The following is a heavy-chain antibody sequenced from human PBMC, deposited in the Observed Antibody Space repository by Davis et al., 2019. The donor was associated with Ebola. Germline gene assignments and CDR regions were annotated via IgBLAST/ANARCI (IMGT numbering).Heavy chain of an antibody. CDR2: VYYSGST. CDR3: ARSSRSYCTNGVCYPYYFDY. V-gene: IGHV4-61*01. Sequence: SETLSLTCAVSGGSVSSGSYYWSWIRQSPGKGLEWIGYVYYSGSTNYNPSLKSRVTISVDTSKNQFSLKLSSVTAADTAVYYCARSSRSYCTNGVCYPYYFDYWGQGTLVTVSS. J-gene: IGHJ4*02. CDR1: GGSVSSGSYY. D-gene: IGHD2-8*01.